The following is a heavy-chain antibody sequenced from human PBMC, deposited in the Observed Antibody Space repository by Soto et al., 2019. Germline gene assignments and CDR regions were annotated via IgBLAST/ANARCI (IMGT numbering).Heavy chain of an antibody. D-gene: IGHD3-10*01. J-gene: IGHJ4*02. CDR2: ITSSGTAI. V-gene: IGHV3-48*03. CDR1: GFTFSSSE. Sequence: PGGSMRLSCAASGFTFSSSEMNWVRQAPGKGLEWVSYITSSGTAIYYADSVRGRFTISRDNAKNSLYLQMNSLRAEDTAVYYCARVNYNGWGQGTLVIVSS. CDR3: ARVNYNG.